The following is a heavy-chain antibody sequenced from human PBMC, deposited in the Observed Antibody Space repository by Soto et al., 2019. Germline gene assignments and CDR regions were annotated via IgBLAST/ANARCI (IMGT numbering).Heavy chain of an antibody. V-gene: IGHV1-69*12. D-gene: IGHD6-6*01. CDR1: GGTFSSYA. CDR2: IIAIFGTA. CDR3: AKPQSIQDYYYGMDV. Sequence: QVQLVQSGAEVKKPGSSVKVSCKASGGTFSSYAISWVRQAPGQGLEWMGGIIAIFGTADYAQKFQGRVTITADESTSTAYMGLSSLRSEDTAVYYCAKPQSIQDYYYGMDVWGQGTTVTVSS. J-gene: IGHJ6*02.